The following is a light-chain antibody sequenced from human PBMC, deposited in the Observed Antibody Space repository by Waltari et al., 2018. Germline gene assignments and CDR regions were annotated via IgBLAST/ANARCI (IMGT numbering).Light chain of an antibody. CDR2: NTS. CDR1: RTVDSPY. CDR3: QQFGGSPMYT. Sequence: EIVLTQSPGTLSLSPGERAPLSCRASRTVDSPYVAWYQHKPGQAPRLLLSNTSARATGIPYRFRGSGSGTDFTLTIDDLEPGDSAVYFCQQFGGSPMYTFGRGTKLEI. V-gene: IGKV3-20*01. J-gene: IGKJ2*01.